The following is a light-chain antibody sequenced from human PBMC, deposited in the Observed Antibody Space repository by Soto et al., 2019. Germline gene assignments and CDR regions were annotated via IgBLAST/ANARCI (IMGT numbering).Light chain of an antibody. CDR3: LLYYGGAQLV. J-gene: IGLJ3*02. V-gene: IGLV7-43*01. CDR2: TTN. CDR1: TGAVTSGNY. Sequence: QAVVTQEPSLTVSPGGTVTLTCASSTGAVTSGNYPSWFQQRPGQAPRTLIYTTNSKHSWTPARFSGSLLGDKAALTLSGVQPEDEADYYSLLYYGGAQLVFGGGTKLTVL.